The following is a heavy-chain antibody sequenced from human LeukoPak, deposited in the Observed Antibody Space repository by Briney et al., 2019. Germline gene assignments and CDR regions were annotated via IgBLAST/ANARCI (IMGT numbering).Heavy chain of an antibody. Sequence: ASVKASCKASGYTFTTHGISWVRQAPGQGLEWMGWISAYNGNTNYAQKLQGRVTMTTDTSTSTAYMGLRSLRSDDTAVYYCARDYSSGWPNFDYWGQGTLVTVSS. CDR2: ISAYNGNT. CDR1: GYTFTTHG. J-gene: IGHJ4*02. CDR3: ARDYSSGWPNFDY. V-gene: IGHV1-18*01. D-gene: IGHD6-19*01.